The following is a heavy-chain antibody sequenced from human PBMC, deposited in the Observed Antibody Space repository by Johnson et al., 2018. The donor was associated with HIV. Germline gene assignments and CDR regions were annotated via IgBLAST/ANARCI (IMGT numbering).Heavy chain of an antibody. CDR1: GFTFDDYG. Sequence: VQLVESGGGVVRPGGSLRLSCAASGFTFDDYGMSWVRQVPGKGLEWVSLIYTSGDTFYADSVTGRFHISRDSSKNTVYLQMNSLGPDDTAVYYCARDRQGGYSYGTVDAFDIWGQGTMVIVSS. CDR2: IYTSGDT. V-gene: IGHV3-66*02. CDR3: ARDRQGGYSYGTVDAFDI. J-gene: IGHJ3*02. D-gene: IGHD5-18*01.